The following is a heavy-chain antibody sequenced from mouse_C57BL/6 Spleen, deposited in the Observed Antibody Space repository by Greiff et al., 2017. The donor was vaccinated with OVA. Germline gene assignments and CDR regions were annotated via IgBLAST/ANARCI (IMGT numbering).Heavy chain of an antibody. Sequence: EVHLVESGGGLVKPGGSLKLSCAASGFTFSSYAMSWVRQTPEKRLEWVATISDGGSYTYYPDNVKGRFTISRDNAKNNLYLQMSHLKSEDTAMYYCARGGWDGFAYWGQGTLVTVSA. CDR3: ARGGWDGFAY. CDR1: GFTFSSYA. D-gene: IGHD4-1*01. CDR2: ISDGGSYT. J-gene: IGHJ3*01. V-gene: IGHV5-4*01.